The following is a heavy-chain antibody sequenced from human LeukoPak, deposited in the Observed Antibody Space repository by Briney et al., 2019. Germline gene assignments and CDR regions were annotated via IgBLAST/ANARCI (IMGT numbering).Heavy chain of an antibody. D-gene: IGHD3-22*01. CDR2: IYYSGST. Sequence: SETLSLTCAVYGGSFSGYYWSWIRQPPGKGLEWIGSIYYSGSTYYNPSLKSRVTTSVDTSKSQFSLKLSPVTAADTAVYYCGRHHYDRNGYNWFDPWGQGTLVTVSS. CDR3: GRHHYDRNGYNWFDP. V-gene: IGHV4-34*01. J-gene: IGHJ5*02. CDR1: GGSFSGYY.